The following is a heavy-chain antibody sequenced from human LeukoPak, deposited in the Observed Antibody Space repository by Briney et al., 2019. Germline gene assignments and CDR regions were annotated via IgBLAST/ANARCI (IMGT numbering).Heavy chain of an antibody. D-gene: IGHD3-22*01. CDR3: ATGDSSGPDMRPSFDY. CDR1: GGSIGSGGYY. V-gene: IGHV4-31*03. J-gene: IGHJ4*02. CDR2: IYYSGST. Sequence: SETLSLTCTVSGGSIGSGGYYWSWIRQHPGKGLEWIGYIYYSGSTYYNPSLKSRVTISVDTSKNQFSLKLSSVTAADTAVYYCATGDSSGPDMRPSFDYWGQGTLVTVSS.